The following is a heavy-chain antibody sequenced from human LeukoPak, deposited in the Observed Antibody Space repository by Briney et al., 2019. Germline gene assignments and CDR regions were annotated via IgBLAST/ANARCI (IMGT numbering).Heavy chain of an antibody. D-gene: IGHD3-3*01. CDR1: GFTFSSYS. CDR2: ISSSSSTI. CDR3: ARDRPDYDFWSGYYHALDI. Sequence: PGGSLRLSCAASGFTFSSYSMNWVRQAPGKGLEWASYISSSSSTIYYADSVKGRFTISRDNAKNSLYLQMNSLRAEDTAVYYCARDRPDYDFWSGYYHALDIWGQGTMVTVSS. V-gene: IGHV3-48*01. J-gene: IGHJ3*02.